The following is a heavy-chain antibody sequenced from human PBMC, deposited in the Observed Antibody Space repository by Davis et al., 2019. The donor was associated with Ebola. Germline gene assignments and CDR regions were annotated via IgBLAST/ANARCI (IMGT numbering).Heavy chain of an antibody. V-gene: IGHV4-59*08. CDR1: GGSISSYY. D-gene: IGHD3-10*01. CDR3: ARHAVVRGVIPYYGMDV. J-gene: IGHJ6*02. CDR2: IYYSGST. Sequence: PSETLSLTCTVSGGSISSYYWSWIRQPPGKGLEWIGYIYYSGSTNYNPSLKSRVTISVDTSKNQFSLKLSSVTAADTAVYYCARHAVVRGVIPYYGMDVWGQGTTVTVSS.